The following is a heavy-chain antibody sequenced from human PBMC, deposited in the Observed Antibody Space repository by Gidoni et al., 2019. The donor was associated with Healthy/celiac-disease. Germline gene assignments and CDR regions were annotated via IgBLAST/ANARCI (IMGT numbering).Heavy chain of an antibody. CDR1: GGSISSSSYY. CDR2: IYYSGST. CDR3: ARHCGYSYGYWYFDL. J-gene: IGHJ2*01. Sequence: QLQLQESGPGLVKPSETLSLTCTVSGGSISSSSYYWGWIRQPPGKGLEWIGSIYYSGSTYYNPSLKSRVTISVDTSKNQFSLKLSSVTAADTAVYYCARHCGYSYGYWYFDLWGRGTLVTVSS. V-gene: IGHV4-39*01. D-gene: IGHD5-18*01.